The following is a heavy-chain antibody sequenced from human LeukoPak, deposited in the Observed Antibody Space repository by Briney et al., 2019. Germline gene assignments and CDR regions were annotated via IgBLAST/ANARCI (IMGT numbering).Heavy chain of an antibody. V-gene: IGHV3-23*01. CDR1: GFTFNIYA. J-gene: IGHJ4*02. D-gene: IGHD3-16*01. CDR2: IRDDSDGT. CDR3: VKDLNWAFDY. Sequence: GGSLRLSCAASGFTFNIYAMSWVRQAPGKGLEWISNIRDDSDGTTYADSVKGRFTISRDNAKNSLYLQINSLRAEDTAVYYCVKDLNWAFDYWGQGTLVTVSS.